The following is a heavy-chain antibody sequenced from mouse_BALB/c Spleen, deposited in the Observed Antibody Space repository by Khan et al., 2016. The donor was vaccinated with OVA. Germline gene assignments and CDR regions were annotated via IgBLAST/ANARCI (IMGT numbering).Heavy chain of an antibody. J-gene: IGHJ4*01. CDR3: ARAYYRDDGYYAMDY. Sequence: QVQLKESGPGLVAPSQSLSITCTVSGFSLSRYNVHWVRQPPGKGLEWLGMIWGGGGTDYNSSLKSRLSISKDNSKSHVFLKMNSLQSDDTAMYYCARAYYRDDGYYAMDYWGQGTSVTVSS. D-gene: IGHD2-14*01. CDR2: IWGGGGT. V-gene: IGHV2-6-4*01. CDR1: GFSLSRYN.